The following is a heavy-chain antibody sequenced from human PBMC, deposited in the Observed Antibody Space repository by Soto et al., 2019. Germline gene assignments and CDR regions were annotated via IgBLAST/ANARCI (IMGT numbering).Heavy chain of an antibody. D-gene: IGHD2-2*01. Sequence: QLQLQESGPGLVKPSETLSLTCTVSGGSISSSSYYWGWIRQPPGKGLEWIGSIYYSGSTYYNPSLTIRVTISVDTSTNQFSLKLSSVTAADTAVYYCARHGHIVLVPAAPTFDYWGQGTLVTVSS. CDR1: GGSISSSSYY. J-gene: IGHJ4*02. V-gene: IGHV4-39*01. CDR3: ARHGHIVLVPAAPTFDY. CDR2: IYYSGST.